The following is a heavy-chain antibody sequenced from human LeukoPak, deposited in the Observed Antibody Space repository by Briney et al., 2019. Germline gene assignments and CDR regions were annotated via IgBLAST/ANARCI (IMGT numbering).Heavy chain of an antibody. V-gene: IGHV4-31*03. CDR3: ARASSLYDSSGYYLRTFYFDY. CDR2: IYYSGST. J-gene: IGHJ4*02. CDR1: GGSISSGGSY. D-gene: IGHD3-22*01. Sequence: SETLSLTCTVSGGSISSGGSYWSWIRQHPGKGLEWIGYIYYSGSTYYNPSLKSRVTISVDTSKNQFSLKLSSVTAADTAVYYCARASSLYDSSGYYLRTFYFDYWGQGTLVTVSS.